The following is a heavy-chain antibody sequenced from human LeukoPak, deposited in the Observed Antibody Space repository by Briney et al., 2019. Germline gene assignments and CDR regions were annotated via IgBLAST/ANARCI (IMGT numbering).Heavy chain of an antibody. Sequence: ASLKVSCKVSGYTLTELSMHCVRQAPGKRLERMGGFDPEDGETIYAQNFQRRVTMTEDTSTDTAYMELSSLRSEDTAVYYCATRYGVAAADFDYWGQGTLVSVSS. J-gene: IGHJ4*02. CDR3: ATRYGVAAADFDY. CDR1: GYTLTELS. V-gene: IGHV1-24*01. CDR2: FDPEDGET. D-gene: IGHD6-13*01.